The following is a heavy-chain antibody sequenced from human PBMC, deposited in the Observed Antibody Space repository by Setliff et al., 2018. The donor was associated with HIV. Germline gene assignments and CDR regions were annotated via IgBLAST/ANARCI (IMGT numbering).Heavy chain of an antibody. V-gene: IGHV4-59*11. J-gene: IGHJ4*02. CDR1: GASMSGHY. D-gene: IGHD3-16*01. CDR2: VYYTGTT. CDR3: ATYPRPPYDFEY. Sequence: SETLSLTCTVSGASMSGHYWSWLRQPPGKTLEWIGYVYYTGTTNYNPSLQSRVTISLDTSKSQFSLKLTSATAADTAVYYCATYPRPPYDFEYWGQGNRVTVSS.